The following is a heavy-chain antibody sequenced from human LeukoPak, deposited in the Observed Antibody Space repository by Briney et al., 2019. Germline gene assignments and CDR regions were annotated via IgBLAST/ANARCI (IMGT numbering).Heavy chain of an antibody. Sequence: GGSLRLSCAASGFTFTDYNINWVRQAPGKGLEWVSSISSLGSYIFYANSVKGRFTISRDNAQNSLFLQMNSLRVDDTAVYYCARADQWGDYYFDYWGQGTLVTVSS. CDR2: ISSLGSYI. CDR3: ARADQWGDYYFDY. V-gene: IGHV3-21*01. CDR1: GFTFTDYN. J-gene: IGHJ4*02. D-gene: IGHD2-21*01.